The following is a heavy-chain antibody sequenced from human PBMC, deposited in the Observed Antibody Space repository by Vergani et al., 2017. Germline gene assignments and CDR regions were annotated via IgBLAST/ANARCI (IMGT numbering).Heavy chain of an antibody. CDR1: GFTFGDYA. J-gene: IGHJ4*02. V-gene: IGHV3-49*04. D-gene: IGHD3-9*01. Sequence: EVQLVESGGGLVQPGRSLRLSCTASGFTFGDYAMSWVRQAPGKGLEWVGFIRSKAYGGTTEYAASVKGRFTISRDDSKSIAYLQMNSLKTEDTAVYFCTRANVLRYFDWFDYFDYWGQGTLVTVSS. CDR2: IRSKAYGGTT. CDR3: TRANVLRYFDWFDYFDY.